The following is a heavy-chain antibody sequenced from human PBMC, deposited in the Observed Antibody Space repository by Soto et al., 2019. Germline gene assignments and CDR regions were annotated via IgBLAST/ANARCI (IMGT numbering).Heavy chain of an antibody. Sequence: GGSLRLSCAASGFTLTSHAMSWVRQAPGKGLEWVSAISGSGDRTYYGDSVKGRFTISRDNSKNTLYMQMNSLRGEDTAVYCCAKEQYASQTCYYRMDVWGQGTTVTVSS. CDR2: ISGSGDRT. D-gene: IGHD2-2*01. CDR3: AKEQYASQTCYYRMDV. V-gene: IGHV3-23*01. J-gene: IGHJ6*02. CDR1: GFTLTSHA.